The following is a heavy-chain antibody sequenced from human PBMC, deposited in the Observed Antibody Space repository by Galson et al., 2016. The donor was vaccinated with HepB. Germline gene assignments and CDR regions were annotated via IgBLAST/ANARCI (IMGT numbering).Heavy chain of an antibody. CDR3: ARQAGYYSSGYFGY. D-gene: IGHD3-22*01. CDR1: GSSFTSYW. V-gene: IGHV5-51*01. CDR2: IYPGDSET. Sequence: QSGAEVTKPGESLKISCKGSGSSFTSYWIGWVRQMPGKGLEWMGTIYPGDSETRYSPSFQGQVTISADKSINTAYLQWSSLKASDTAMYYCARQAGYYSSGYFGYRGQGTLVTVSS. J-gene: IGHJ4*02.